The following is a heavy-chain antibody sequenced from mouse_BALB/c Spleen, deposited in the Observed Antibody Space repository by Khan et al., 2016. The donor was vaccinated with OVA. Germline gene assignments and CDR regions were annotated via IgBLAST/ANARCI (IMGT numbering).Heavy chain of an antibody. V-gene: IGHV3-2*02. CDR1: GYSITSDYA. D-gene: IGHD2-12*01. J-gene: IGHJ4*01. CDR2: ISSTGST. Sequence: EVQLQESGPGLVKPSQSLSLTCTVTGYSITSDYAWNWIRQFPGNKLEWMGYISSTGSTSYNPSLKSRISITRDTSKNQFFLHLTSVTTEDTATYYCARSRDYSDSYAMDYWGQGTSVTVAS. CDR3: ARSRDYSDSYAMDY.